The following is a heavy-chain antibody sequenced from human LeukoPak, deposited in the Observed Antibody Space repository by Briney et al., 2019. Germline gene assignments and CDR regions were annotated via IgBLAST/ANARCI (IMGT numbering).Heavy chain of an antibody. Sequence: SETLSLTCTVSGGSISIYYWSWIRQSPGKGLEWIGYIYNNGNTDYNPSFKSRVIISADTSKNQFSLKLTSVTAADTAVYYCVRDRELTYWGQGTLVTVSS. CDR1: GGSISIYY. J-gene: IGHJ4*02. CDR3: VRDRELTY. V-gene: IGHV4-59*01. CDR2: IYNNGNT. D-gene: IGHD3-10*01.